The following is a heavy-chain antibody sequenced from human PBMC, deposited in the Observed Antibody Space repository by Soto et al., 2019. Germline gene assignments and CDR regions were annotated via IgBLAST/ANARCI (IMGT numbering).Heavy chain of an antibody. CDR3: ARLYYYDSSGYYTTFLYYGMDV. Sequence: SETLSLTCTVSGGSISSYYWSWIRQPPGKGLEWIGYIYYSGSTNYNPSLKSRVTISVDTSKNQFSLKLSSVTAADTAVYYCARLYYYDSSGYYTTFLYYGMDVWGQGTTDTVSS. CDR1: GGSISSYY. CDR2: IYYSGST. D-gene: IGHD3-22*01. V-gene: IGHV4-59*08. J-gene: IGHJ6*02.